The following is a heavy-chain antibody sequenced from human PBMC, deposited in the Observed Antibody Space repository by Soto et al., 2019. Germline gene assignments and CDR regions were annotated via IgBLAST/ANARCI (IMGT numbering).Heavy chain of an antibody. CDR2: ISGSGGST. V-gene: IGHV3-23*01. CDR3: AKMMRITIFGVDYYYYMDV. J-gene: IGHJ6*03. D-gene: IGHD3-9*01. CDR1: GFTFSSYA. Sequence: GGSLRLSCAASGFTFSSYAMSWVRQAPGKGLEWVSAISGSGGSTYYADSVKGRFTISRDNSKNTLYLQMNSLRAEDTAVYYCAKMMRITIFGVDYYYYMDVWGKGTTVTVSS.